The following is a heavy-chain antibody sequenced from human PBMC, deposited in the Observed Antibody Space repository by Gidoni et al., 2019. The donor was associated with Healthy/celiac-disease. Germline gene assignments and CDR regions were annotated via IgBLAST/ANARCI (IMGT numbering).Heavy chain of an antibody. D-gene: IGHD1-20*01. CDR3: ARVGNNWNDGWFDP. V-gene: IGHV1-69*01. J-gene: IGHJ5*02. CDR2: IIPIFGTA. Sequence: QVQLVQSGAEVKKPGSSVKVSCKASGGPFSSYAISWVRQAPGQGLEWMGGIIPIFGTANYAQKFQGRVTITADESTSTAYMELSSLRSEDTAVYYCARVGNNWNDGWFDPWGQGTLVTVSS. CDR1: GGPFSSYA.